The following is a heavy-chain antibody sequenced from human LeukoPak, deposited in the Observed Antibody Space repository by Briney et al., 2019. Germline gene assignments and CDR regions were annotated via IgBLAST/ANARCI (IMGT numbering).Heavy chain of an antibody. CDR1: GFTFDDYA. J-gene: IGHJ4*02. V-gene: IGHV3-21*01. CDR2: INNVASHI. D-gene: IGHD2/OR15-2a*01. Sequence: PGGSLRLSCAASGFTFDDYAMHWVRQAPGKGLEWVSSINNVASHIYYAGSVRGRFTISRDNAKNSVYLQMNSLRAEDTAVYYCTRDATYYLRYGYFDYWGQGTLVTVSS. CDR3: TRDATYYLRYGYFDY.